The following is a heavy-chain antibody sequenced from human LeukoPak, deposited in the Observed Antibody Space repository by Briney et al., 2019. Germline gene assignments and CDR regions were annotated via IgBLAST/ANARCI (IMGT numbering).Heavy chain of an antibody. CDR3: ARSYYYDSSGYPALFDY. CDR1: GGSISSGGYY. CDR2: IYHSGST. Sequence: SETLSLTCTVSGGSISSGGYYWSWIRQPPGKGLEWIGYIYHSGSTYYNPSLKSRVTISVDTSKNQFSLKLSSVTAADTAVYYCARSYYYDSSGYPALFDYWGQGTLVTVSS. D-gene: IGHD3-22*01. J-gene: IGHJ4*02. V-gene: IGHV4-30-2*01.